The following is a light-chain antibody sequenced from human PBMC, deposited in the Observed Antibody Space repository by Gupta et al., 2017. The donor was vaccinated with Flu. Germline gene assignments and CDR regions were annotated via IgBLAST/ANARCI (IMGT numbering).Light chain of an antibody. V-gene: IGLV3-10*01. CDR1: GLPKKD. J-gene: IGLJ2*01. Sequence: SALTQPPSVSVSPGQTARITRSGDGLPKKDVSWYQQKSGQAPVTVIFEDSIRPSEIPERFSGSKSGTTATLTISGARAEDEGDYYCYSTDRIGFLGVFGGGTRLTVL. CDR2: EDS. CDR3: YSTDRIGFLGV.